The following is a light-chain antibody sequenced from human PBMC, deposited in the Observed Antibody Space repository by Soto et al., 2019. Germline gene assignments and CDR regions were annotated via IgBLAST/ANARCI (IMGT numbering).Light chain of an antibody. Sequence: GSLSLSPGERATLSCRASQSVSSSYLAWYQQKPGQAPRLLIYGASSRATGIPDRFSGSGSGTDFTLAISRLEPEDFAVYYCQQYGSSESFGQGTRLEI. CDR2: GAS. CDR3: QQYGSSES. V-gene: IGKV3-20*01. J-gene: IGKJ5*01. CDR1: QSVSSSY.